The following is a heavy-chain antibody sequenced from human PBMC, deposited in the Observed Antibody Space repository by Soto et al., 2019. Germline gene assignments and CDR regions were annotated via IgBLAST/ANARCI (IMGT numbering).Heavy chain of an antibody. V-gene: IGHV4-31*03. CDR2: IYYSGST. CDR1: GDSVNSGGYH. CDR3: ARAPIPNWNYYGMDV. D-gene: IGHD1-1*01. Sequence: QVQLQESGPGQVKPSQTLSLTSTVSGDSVNSGGYHWSWIRQHPGKGLEWIGDIYYSGSTYYNPSLKSRVTISIDTSTHHFSLHLSALTAADTVVYYCARAPIPNWNYYGMDVWGQGTTVTVSS. J-gene: IGHJ6*02.